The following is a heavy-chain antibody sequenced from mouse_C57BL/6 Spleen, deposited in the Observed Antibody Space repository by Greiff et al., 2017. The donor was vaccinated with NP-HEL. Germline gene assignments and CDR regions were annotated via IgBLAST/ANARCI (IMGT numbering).Heavy chain of an antibody. CDR3: ARHEGRGETAQATAWFAY. J-gene: IGHJ3*01. D-gene: IGHD3-2*02. CDR1: GYTFTEYT. CDR2: FYPGSGSI. V-gene: IGHV1-62-2*01. Sequence: QVQLQQSGAELVKSGASVKLSCKASGYTFTEYTIHWVKQRSGQGLEWIGWFYPGSGSIKYNEKFKDKATLTADKSSSTVYMELSRLTSEDSAVYFCARHEGRGETAQATAWFAYWGQGTLVTVSA.